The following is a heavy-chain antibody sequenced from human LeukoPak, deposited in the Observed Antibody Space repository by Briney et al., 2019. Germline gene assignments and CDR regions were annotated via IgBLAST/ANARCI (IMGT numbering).Heavy chain of an antibody. CDR3: AGVAYSSNWYIDY. CDR1: GSTFSNYE. CDR2: ISSSGRAI. J-gene: IGHJ4*02. D-gene: IGHD6-13*01. V-gene: IGHV3-48*03. Sequence: GGSLRLSCAASGSTFSNYEMNWVRQAPGKGLEWVSYISSSGRAIYYADSVEGRFTISRDNAQNSLYVQMNSLRAEDTAVYYCAGVAYSSNWYIDYWGQGTLVTVSS.